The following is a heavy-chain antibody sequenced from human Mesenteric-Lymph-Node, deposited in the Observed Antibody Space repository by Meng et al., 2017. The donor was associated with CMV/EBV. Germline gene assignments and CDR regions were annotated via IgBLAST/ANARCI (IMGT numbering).Heavy chain of an antibody. V-gene: IGHV4-59*01. CDR2: IYYSGST. CDR1: GGSISSYY. D-gene: IGHD4-17*01. Sequence: GSLRLSCTVSGGSISSYYWSWIRQPPGKGLEWIGYIYYSGSTNYNPSLQSRVTISVDTSKNQFSLKLSSVTAADTAVYYCARDYGDYPPMMYYYYGMDVWGQGTTVTVSS. J-gene: IGHJ6*02. CDR3: ARDYGDYPPMMYYYYGMDV.